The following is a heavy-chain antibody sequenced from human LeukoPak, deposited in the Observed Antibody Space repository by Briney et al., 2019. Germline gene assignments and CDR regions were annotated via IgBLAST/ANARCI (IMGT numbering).Heavy chain of an antibody. Sequence: GGSLRLSCAASGFTFSSYWMHWVRQAPGKGLVWVSRINSDGSSTSHADSVKGRFTISRDNAKNTLYLQMNSLRAEDTAVYYCAREYSSSSGLDYWGQGTLVTVSS. CDR1: GFTFSSYW. V-gene: IGHV3-74*01. J-gene: IGHJ4*02. D-gene: IGHD6-6*01. CDR3: AREYSSSSGLDY. CDR2: INSDGSST.